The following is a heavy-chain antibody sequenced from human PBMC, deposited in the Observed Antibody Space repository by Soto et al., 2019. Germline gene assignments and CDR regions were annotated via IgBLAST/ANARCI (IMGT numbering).Heavy chain of an antibody. D-gene: IGHD3-10*01. CDR3: ARGRVVRGVTKYCYYGMDV. CDR1: GGSFSGYY. V-gene: IGHV4-34*01. CDR2: INHSGST. J-gene: IGHJ6*02. Sequence: SETLSLTCAVYGGSFSGYYWSWIRQPPGKGLEWIGGINHSGSTNYNPSLKSRVTISVDTSKNQFSLKLSSVTAADTAVYYCARGRVVRGVTKYCYYGMDVWGQGTTVTVSS.